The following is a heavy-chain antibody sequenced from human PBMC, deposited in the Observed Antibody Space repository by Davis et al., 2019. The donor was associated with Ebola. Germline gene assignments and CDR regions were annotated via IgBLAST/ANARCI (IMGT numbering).Heavy chain of an antibody. Sequence: GESLKISCAASGFTFSSYAMHWVRQAPGKGLEWVAVISYDGSNKYYADSVKGRFTISRDNSKNTLYLQMNSLRVEDTAVYYCARVRSRSSSLRLDYYGMDVWGQGTTVTVSS. CDR3: ARVRSRSSSLRLDYYGMDV. CDR1: GFTFSSYA. J-gene: IGHJ6*02. CDR2: ISYDGSNK. D-gene: IGHD6-6*01. V-gene: IGHV3-30*14.